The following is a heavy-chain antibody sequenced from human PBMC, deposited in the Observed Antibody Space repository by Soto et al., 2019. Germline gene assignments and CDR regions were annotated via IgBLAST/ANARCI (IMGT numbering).Heavy chain of an antibody. CDR2: IKPSGGIT. J-gene: IGHJ6*02. D-gene: IGHD3-3*01. V-gene: IGHV1-46*01. CDR1: GYTFTSYY. Sequence: ASVKSSCRAPGYTFTSYYLHWVGPAPGQGLEWLGRIKPSGGITIYAQKFQGRVTMTRDTSTSTAYMELSRLRSDDTAVYYCARGGPYYDFWSGSNTYYDYGMGVWGQGTTVTVSS. CDR3: ARGGPYYDFWSGSNTYYDYGMGV.